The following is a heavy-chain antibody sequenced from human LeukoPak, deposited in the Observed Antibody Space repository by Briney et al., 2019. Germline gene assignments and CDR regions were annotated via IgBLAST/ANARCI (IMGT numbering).Heavy chain of an antibody. V-gene: IGHV4-34*01. J-gene: IGHJ4*02. Sequence: PSETLSLTCAVYGGSFSGYYWSWIRQPPGKGLEWIGEINHSGSTNYNPSLKSRVTISVDTSKNQFSLKLSAVTAADTAVYYCARRSYYYGSGSPFPYWGQGTLVSVCS. CDR1: GGSFSGYY. CDR2: INHSGST. CDR3: ARRSYYYGSGSPFPY. D-gene: IGHD3-10*01.